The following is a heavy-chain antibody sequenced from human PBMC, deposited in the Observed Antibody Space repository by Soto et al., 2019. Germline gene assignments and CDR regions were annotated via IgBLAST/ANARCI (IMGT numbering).Heavy chain of an antibody. CDR3: AKAKEWELPDEGFDY. J-gene: IGHJ4*02. Sequence: EVQLLESGGGLVQPGGSLRLSCLASGFTFSNFAMSWVRQAPGKGLEWVSGISASGGSAYYADSLKGRFTISRDNSKNTLYLQKNSLIAEDTAVYYCAKAKEWELPDEGFDYWGQGTLFTVSS. CDR2: ISASGGSA. D-gene: IGHD1-26*01. V-gene: IGHV3-23*01. CDR1: GFTFSNFA.